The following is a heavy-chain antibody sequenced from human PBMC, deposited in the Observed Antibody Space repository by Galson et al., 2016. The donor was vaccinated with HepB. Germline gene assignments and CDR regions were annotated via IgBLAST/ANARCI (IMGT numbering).Heavy chain of an antibody. D-gene: IGHD3-9*01. Sequence: SVKVSCKASGFTFTSSAVQWVRQARGQRLEWIGWIVVGSGNTNYAQKFQERVTITRDMSTSTAYMELSSLRSEDTAVYYCAAVWGFDYYYYYGMDVWGQGTTVTVSS. CDR3: AAVWGFDYYYYYGMDV. V-gene: IGHV1-58*01. J-gene: IGHJ6*02. CDR1: GFTFTSSA. CDR2: IVVGSGNT.